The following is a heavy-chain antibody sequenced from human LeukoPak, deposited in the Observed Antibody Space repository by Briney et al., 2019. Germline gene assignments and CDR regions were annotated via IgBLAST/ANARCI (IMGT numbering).Heavy chain of an antibody. CDR1: GYTFTSYY. V-gene: IGHV1-46*01. Sequence: ASVKVSCKASGYTFTSYYMHWVRQAPGQGLEWMGIINPSGGSTSCAQKFQGRVTMTRDMSTRTVYMELSRLRSEDTAVYYCARDRYSGSYWAGYYYYYYMDVWGKGTTVTVSS. D-gene: IGHD1-26*01. J-gene: IGHJ6*03. CDR3: ARDRYSGSYWAGYYYYYYMDV. CDR2: INPSGGST.